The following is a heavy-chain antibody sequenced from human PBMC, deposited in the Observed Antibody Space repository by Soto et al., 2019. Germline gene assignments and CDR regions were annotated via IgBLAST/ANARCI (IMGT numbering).Heavy chain of an antibody. CDR2: IDIAGSTT. J-gene: IGHJ4*02. Sequence: GGSLRLSCAASGFTFSSYWMHWVRQTPGEGLVWVSRIDIAGSTTTYADSVKGRFTISRDNAKNTLYLQMNSLRAEDTAVYYCARDQTVAGPTTFDYCGQGTLVTVSS. V-gene: IGHV3-74*01. CDR1: GFTFSSYW. D-gene: IGHD6-19*01. CDR3: ARDQTVAGPTTFDY.